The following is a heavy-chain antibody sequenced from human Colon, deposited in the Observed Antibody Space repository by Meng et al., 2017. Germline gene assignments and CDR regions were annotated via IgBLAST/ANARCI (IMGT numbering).Heavy chain of an antibody. CDR3: ARLVGNSWLPD. CDR2: TFYRAKWIS. V-gene: IGHV6-1*01. Sequence: QLPLQLFVPGLVTPPQTLPPPGAISGDSVTSNDATWNWIRQSPSRGLEWLGRTFYRAKWISDYAVSLESRITINPDTSKNQFTLQLNSVTPEDTAVYYCARLVGNSWLPDWGQGTLVTVSS. J-gene: IGHJ4*02. CDR1: GDSVTSNDAT. D-gene: IGHD6-13*01.